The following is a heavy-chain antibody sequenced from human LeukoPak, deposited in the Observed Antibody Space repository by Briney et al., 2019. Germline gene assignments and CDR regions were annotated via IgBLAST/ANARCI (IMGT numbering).Heavy chain of an antibody. V-gene: IGHV3-49*03. J-gene: IGHJ4*02. CDR3: TRVWFGESRLIDY. CDR1: GFTFGDYA. D-gene: IGHD3-10*01. CDR2: IRSKAYGGTT. Sequence: GGSLRLSCTASGFTFGDYAMSWFRQAPGKGLEWVGFIRSKAYGGTTEYAASVKGRFTISRDDSKSIAYLQMNSLKTEDTAVYYCTRVWFGESRLIDYWGQGTLVTVSS.